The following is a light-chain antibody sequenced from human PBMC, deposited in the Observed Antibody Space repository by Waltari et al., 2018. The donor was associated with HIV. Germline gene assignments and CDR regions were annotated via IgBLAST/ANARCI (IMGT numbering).Light chain of an antibody. V-gene: IGLV6-57*02. J-gene: IGLJ3*02. CDR1: SASIVTNY. CDR2: GDD. Sequence: NLVFTQPHSVSESPGATVTISCTGTSASIVTNYVPLYQQHPVSAPPTVIYGDDQRPAGGPGRFSGSIDTSSNSASLTISGLRPEDEGDYYCQAFDSDSQWVFGGGTRLTVL. CDR3: QAFDSDSQWV.